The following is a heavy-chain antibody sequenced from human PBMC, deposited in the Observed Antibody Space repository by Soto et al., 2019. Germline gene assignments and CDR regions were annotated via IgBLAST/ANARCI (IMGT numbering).Heavy chain of an antibody. Sequence: SETLSLTCAVYCGSFSGYYWSWIRQPPGKGLEWIGEINHSGSTNYNPSLKSRVTISVDTSKNQFSLKLSSVTAADTAVYYCARSKRDLRYCSSTSCYLGGYYYYGMDVWGQGTTVTVS. V-gene: IGHV4-34*01. D-gene: IGHD2-2*01. CDR3: ARSKRDLRYCSSTSCYLGGYYYYGMDV. J-gene: IGHJ6*02. CDR1: CGSFSGYY. CDR2: INHSGST.